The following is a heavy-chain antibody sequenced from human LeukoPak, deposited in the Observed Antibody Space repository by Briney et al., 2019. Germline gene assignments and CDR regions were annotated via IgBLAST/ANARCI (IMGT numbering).Heavy chain of an antibody. D-gene: IGHD1-26*01. V-gene: IGHV3-30-3*01. CDR2: ISYDGSNK. Sequence: GGSLRLSCAAPGFTFSSYAMHWVRQAPGKGLEWEAVISYDGSNKYYADSVKGRFTISRDNSKNTLYLQMNSLRAEDTAVYYCARDRVVGSGSYYDCLWYWGQGTLVTVSS. J-gene: IGHJ4*02. CDR3: ARDRVVGSGSYYDCLWY. CDR1: GFTFSSYA.